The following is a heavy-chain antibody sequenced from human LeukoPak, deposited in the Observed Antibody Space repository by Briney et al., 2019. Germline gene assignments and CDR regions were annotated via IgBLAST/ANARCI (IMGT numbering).Heavy chain of an antibody. CDR3: ARELTTRGYYFDY. D-gene: IGHD1-14*01. V-gene: IGHV1-3*01. CDR2: INAGNGNT. CDR1: GYTFTSYA. J-gene: IGHJ4*02. Sequence: ASVKVSCEASGYTFTSYAMHWVRQAPGQRLEWMGWINAGNGNTKYSQKFQGRVTITRDTSASTAYMELSSLRSEDTAVYYCARELTTRGYYFDYWGQGTLVTVSS.